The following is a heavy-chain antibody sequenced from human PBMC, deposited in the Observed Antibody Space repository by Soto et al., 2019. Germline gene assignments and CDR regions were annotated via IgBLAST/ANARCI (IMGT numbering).Heavy chain of an antibody. Sequence: EVQLVETGGGLIQPGGSLRLSCVASGLTVSSNYMNWVRQAPGKGLEWVSVLYSGGSTHYAGSVKGRFIISRDNSKNTLYLQMNSLRAEDTAGYYCARDRPGDEGDAFDIWGHGTMVTVSS. CDR3: ARDRPGDEGDAFDI. CDR1: GLTVSSNY. J-gene: IGHJ3*02. CDR2: LYSGGST. V-gene: IGHV3-53*02. D-gene: IGHD3-10*01.